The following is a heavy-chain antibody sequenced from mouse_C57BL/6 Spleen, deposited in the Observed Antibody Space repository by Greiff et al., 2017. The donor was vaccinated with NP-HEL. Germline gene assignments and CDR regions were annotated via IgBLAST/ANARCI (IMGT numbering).Heavy chain of an antibody. J-gene: IGHJ1*03. CDR3: ARDYDYDGYFDV. Sequence: QVQLQQPGAELVRPGSSVKLSCKASGYTFTSYWMHWVKQRPIQGLEWIGNIDPSDSETHYNQKFKDKATLTVDKSSSTAYMQLSSLTSEDSAVYYCARDYDYDGYFDVWGTGTTVTVSS. CDR2: IDPSDSET. D-gene: IGHD2-4*01. V-gene: IGHV1-52*01. CDR1: GYTFTSYW.